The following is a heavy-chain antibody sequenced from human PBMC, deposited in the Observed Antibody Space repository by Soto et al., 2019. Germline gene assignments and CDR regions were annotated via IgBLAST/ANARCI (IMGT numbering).Heavy chain of an antibody. CDR3: ARDLYDFWSGRPLYGMDV. Sequence: GGFLRLSCAASGFTFSSYSMNWVRQAPGKGLEWVSSISSSSSYIYYADSVKGRFTISRDNAKNSLYLQMNSLRAEDTAVYYCARDLYDFWSGRPLYGMDVWGQGTTVTVSS. J-gene: IGHJ6*02. CDR1: GFTFSSYS. V-gene: IGHV3-21*01. D-gene: IGHD3-3*01. CDR2: ISSSSSYI.